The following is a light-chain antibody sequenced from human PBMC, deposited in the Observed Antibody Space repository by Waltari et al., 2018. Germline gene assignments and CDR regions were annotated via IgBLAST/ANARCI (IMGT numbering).Light chain of an antibody. V-gene: IGLV1-44*01. Sequence: QSLLTQPPSASGTPGQTVTISCSGSWSNIGTNVVSWYQQLPGTAPKLLIHSNNKRPSGVPDRSSCSKSGTSASLAISGLQSADEADYYCSAWDDSLNGHVIFGGGTKLTVL. CDR2: SNN. CDR3: SAWDDSLNGHVI. CDR1: WSNIGTNV. J-gene: IGLJ2*01.